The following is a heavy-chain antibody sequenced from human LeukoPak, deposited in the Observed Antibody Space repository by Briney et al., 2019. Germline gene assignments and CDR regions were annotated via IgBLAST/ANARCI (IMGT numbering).Heavy chain of an antibody. CDR1: GFTLSRNW. V-gene: IGHV3-7*01. CDR3: AKLLGTVTTFDY. D-gene: IGHD1-1*01. J-gene: IGHJ4*02. Sequence: GGSLTLSCEASGFTLSRNWMRWVRQAPGKGLEWVASINPDGGQKFYVDSVRGRFTISRDNTKSSLYVEMNSLGAEDTAVYYCAKLLGTVTTFDYWGQGTPVTVSS. CDR2: INPDGGQK.